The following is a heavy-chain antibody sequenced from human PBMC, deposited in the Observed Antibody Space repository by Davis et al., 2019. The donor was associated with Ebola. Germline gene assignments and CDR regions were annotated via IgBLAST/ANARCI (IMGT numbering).Heavy chain of an antibody. CDR2: INAGNGNT. D-gene: IGHD3-16*01. CDR1: GYTFSSYA. Sequence: ASVKVSCKASGYTFSSYAMHWVRQAPGQRLEWMGWINAGNGNTKYSQNFQGRVTISRDPSANTAYMELSSLKSEDTAVYYCARASGGLGKYGGSIGPWGQGTLVTVSS. V-gene: IGHV1-3*01. J-gene: IGHJ5*02. CDR3: ARASGGLGKYGGSIGP.